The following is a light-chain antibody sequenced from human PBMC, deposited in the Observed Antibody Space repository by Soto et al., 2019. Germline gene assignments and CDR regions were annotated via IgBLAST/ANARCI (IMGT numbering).Light chain of an antibody. Sequence: ETVLTQSPGTLSWSPGERATLSCRAIQSVSSSSLAWYQQRPGQAPRLLIYGTSSRATGIPDRFSGSGSGTDFTLTISRLEPEDFAVYFCQRYGSSPLITFGQGTRLEIK. CDR3: QRYGSSPLIT. V-gene: IGKV3-20*01. J-gene: IGKJ5*01. CDR1: QSVSSSS. CDR2: GTS.